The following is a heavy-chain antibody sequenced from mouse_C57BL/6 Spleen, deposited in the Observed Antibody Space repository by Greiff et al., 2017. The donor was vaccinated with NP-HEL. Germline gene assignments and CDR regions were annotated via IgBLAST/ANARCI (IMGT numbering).Heavy chain of an antibody. CDR1: GYSITSGYD. Sequence: VQLKESGPGMVKPSQSLSLTCTVTGYSITSGYDWHWIRHFPGNKLEWMGYISYSGSTNYNPYLKSRISITHDTSKNHFFLKLNSVTTEDTATYDCARENYYGSSLWYFDVWGTGTTVTVSS. D-gene: IGHD1-1*01. CDR3: ARENYYGSSLWYFDV. J-gene: IGHJ1*03. V-gene: IGHV3-1*01. CDR2: ISYSGST.